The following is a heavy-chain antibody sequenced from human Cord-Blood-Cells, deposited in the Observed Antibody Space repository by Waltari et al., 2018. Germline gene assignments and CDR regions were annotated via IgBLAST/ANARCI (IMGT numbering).Heavy chain of an antibody. CDR1: GYSSTSYW. V-gene: IGHV5-51*01. D-gene: IGHD3-3*01. J-gene: IGHJ4*02. Sequence: EAQLVPSGAEVKKPGESLKISCKGPGYSSTSYWIAWVGQMHGQGSEWMGIIYPGDSDTRYSPAFQGQVTISADKSISTAYLQWSSLKASDTAMYYCARLLPSYYDFWSGYSAFDYWGQGTLVTVSS. CDR3: ARLLPSYYDFWSGYSAFDY. CDR2: IYPGDSDT.